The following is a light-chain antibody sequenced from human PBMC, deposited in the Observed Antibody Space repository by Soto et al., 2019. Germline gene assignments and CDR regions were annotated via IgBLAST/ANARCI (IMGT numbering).Light chain of an antibody. CDR1: SSDVGAYNY. CDR2: EVN. Sequence: QSALTQPPSASGSPGQSVTISCTGTSSDVGAYNYVSWYQQYPGKVPKLIIYEVNQRPSGVPDRFSASKSGNTASLTVSGLQAEDEADYYCSSHGGANNFYVFGTGTKLTVL. CDR3: SSHGGANNFYV. J-gene: IGLJ1*01. V-gene: IGLV2-8*01.